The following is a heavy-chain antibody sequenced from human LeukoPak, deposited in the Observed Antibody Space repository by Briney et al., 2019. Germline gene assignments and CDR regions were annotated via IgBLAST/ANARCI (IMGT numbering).Heavy chain of an antibody. CDR1: GFSFSHFA. D-gene: IGHD2-15*01. J-gene: IGHJ6*02. Sequence: PGASLRLSCAASGFSFSHFAMHWVRQAPGKGLVWVSHVNFDGSSTSYADSVKGRFTISRDNARNTLYLQMNSLRVEDTAVYYCARGVDYGLDVWGQGTTVTVSS. CDR2: VNFDGSST. CDR3: ARGVDYGLDV. V-gene: IGHV3-74*01.